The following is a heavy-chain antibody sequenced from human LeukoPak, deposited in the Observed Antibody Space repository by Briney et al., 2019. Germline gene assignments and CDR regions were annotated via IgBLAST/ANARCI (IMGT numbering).Heavy chain of an antibody. D-gene: IGHD2-2*01. Sequence: PSETLSLTCTVSGGSISSGDYYWSWIRQPPGRGLESIGYVYYGGSTYYSPSLKSRITMSIDASKNQFSLQPSSVTAADTALYYCARGGCSSTSCSLAYWGQGTLVTVSS. J-gene: IGHJ4*02. CDR3: ARGGCSSTSCSLAY. CDR2: VYYGGST. CDR1: GGSISSGDYY. V-gene: IGHV4-30-4*01.